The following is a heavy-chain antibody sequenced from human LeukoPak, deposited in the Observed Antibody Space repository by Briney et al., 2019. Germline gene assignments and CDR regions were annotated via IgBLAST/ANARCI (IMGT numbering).Heavy chain of an antibody. CDR1: GFTFSSYE. J-gene: IGHJ4*02. CDR2: ISSSGRTI. D-gene: IGHD5-12*01. V-gene: IGHV3-48*03. CDR3: ARHTGYDFAFDY. Sequence: GGSLRLSCAASGFTFSSYEMNWVRQAPGKGLEWVSYISSSGRTIHYADSVKGRFSISRDNAKNSLYLQMNSPRAEDTAVYYCARHTGYDFAFDYWGQGTLVTVSS.